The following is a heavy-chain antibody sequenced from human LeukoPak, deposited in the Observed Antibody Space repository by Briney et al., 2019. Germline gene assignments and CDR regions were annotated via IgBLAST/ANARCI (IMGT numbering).Heavy chain of an antibody. Sequence: PSDTLSLTCTVSGYSISSGYYWGWIRPPPGKGLEWIGSIYHSGGTYYNPSLKSRVPISVDHSKNQFSLKLSSVTAADTAVYYCARDKEIAAAPNWFDPWGQGTLVTDSS. D-gene: IGHD6-13*01. V-gene: IGHV4-38-2*02. J-gene: IGHJ5*02. CDR1: GYSISSGYY. CDR2: IYHSGGT. CDR3: ARDKEIAAAPNWFDP.